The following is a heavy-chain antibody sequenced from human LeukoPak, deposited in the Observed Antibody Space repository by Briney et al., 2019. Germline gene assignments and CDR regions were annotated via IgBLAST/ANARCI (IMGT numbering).Heavy chain of an antibody. Sequence: SQTLSLTCALSGDSVSSKCAAWNWLRQSPSRGLEWLGRTYFRYKWHNDYAVSVNSRITIIPDTSNNQSSLQLNAVTPEDTAVYYCARGLNDAFDVWGQGTMVTVSS. V-gene: IGHV6-1*01. D-gene: IGHD6-19*01. CDR1: GDSVSSKCAA. J-gene: IGHJ3*01. CDR2: TYFRYKWHN. CDR3: ARGLNDAFDV.